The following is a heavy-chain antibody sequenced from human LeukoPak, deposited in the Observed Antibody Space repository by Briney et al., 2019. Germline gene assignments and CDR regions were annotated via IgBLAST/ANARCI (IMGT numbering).Heavy chain of an antibody. CDR1: GYTFTSYG. J-gene: IGHJ4*02. V-gene: IGHV1-18*01. CDR3: ARDRDTMVRGARVDY. D-gene: IGHD3-10*01. Sequence: ASVKVSCKASGYTFTSYGISWVRQAPGQGLEWMGWISAYNGNTNYAQKLQGRVTMTTDTSTSTAYMELRSLRSDDTAVYYCARDRDTMVRGARVDYWGQGTLVTVSS. CDR2: ISAYNGNT.